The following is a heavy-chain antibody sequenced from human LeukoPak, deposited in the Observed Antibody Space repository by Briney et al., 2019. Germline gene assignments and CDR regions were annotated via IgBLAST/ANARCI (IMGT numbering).Heavy chain of an antibody. CDR1: GFTFSSYS. CDR3: ARGGGKSFAFDI. Sequence: SGGSLRLSCAASGFTFSSYSMNWVRQAPGKGLEWVSSISSSSSYIYYADSVTGRFTISRDNAKNSLYLQMNSLRAEDTAVYYCARGGGKSFAFDIWGQGTMVTVSS. V-gene: IGHV3-21*01. CDR2: ISSSSSYI. D-gene: IGHD4-23*01. J-gene: IGHJ3*02.